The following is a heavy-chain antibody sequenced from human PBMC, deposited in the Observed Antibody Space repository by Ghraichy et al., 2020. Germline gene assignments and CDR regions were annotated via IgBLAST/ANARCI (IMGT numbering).Heavy chain of an antibody. D-gene: IGHD5-18*01. V-gene: IGHV3-23*01. CDR1: GFTFSSYA. Sequence: GGSLRLSCAASGFTFSSYAMSWVRQAPGKGLEWVSAISGSGGSTYYADSVKGRFTISRDNSKNTLYLQMNSLRAEDTAVYYCAKGPPGIQLWLPGLDYFDYWGQGTLVTVSS. J-gene: IGHJ4*02. CDR3: AKGPPGIQLWLPGLDYFDY. CDR2: ISGSGGST.